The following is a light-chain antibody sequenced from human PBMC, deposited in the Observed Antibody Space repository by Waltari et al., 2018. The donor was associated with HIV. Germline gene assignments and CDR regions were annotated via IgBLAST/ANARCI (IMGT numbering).Light chain of an antibody. V-gene: IGLV1-44*01. CDR3: AAWDDTPTGHVL. J-gene: IGLJ3*02. CDR1: TSNIGTNV. CDR2: GNN. Sequence: VLAQPPSVSGTPGQRVTISCSGTTSNIGTNVVNWYQQVPGMAPKLLISGNNQRPSGVPDRFSGFKSGTSASLAINGLQSEDEADYYCAAWDDTPTGHVLFGGGTKVTVL.